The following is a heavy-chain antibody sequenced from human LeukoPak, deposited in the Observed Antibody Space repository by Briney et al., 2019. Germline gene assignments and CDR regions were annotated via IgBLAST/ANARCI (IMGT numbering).Heavy chain of an antibody. J-gene: IGHJ6*02. D-gene: IGHD6-13*01. CDR1: GFTVSSNY. CDR3: ARDVEQQLVGYYGMDV. CDR2: IYSGGTT. Sequence: PGGSLRLSCAASGFTVSSNYMSWVRQAPGKGLEWVSLIYSGGTTYYADSVKGRFTISRDNSKNTLDLQMNSLRAEDTAVYYCARDVEQQLVGYYGMDVWGQGTTVTVSS. V-gene: IGHV3-66*01.